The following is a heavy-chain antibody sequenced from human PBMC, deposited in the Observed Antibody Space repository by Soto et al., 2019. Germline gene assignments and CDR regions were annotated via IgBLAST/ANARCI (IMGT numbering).Heavy chain of an antibody. CDR3: AKDKGVFNWATSYFDY. CDR2: TSYDGNNE. CDR1: GFTFSNYA. V-gene: IGHV3-30*18. J-gene: IGHJ4*02. D-gene: IGHD1-1*01. Sequence: LRLYCAASGFTFSNYAMHWVRQAPGKGLEWVALTSYDGNNEYYTDSVKGRFTISRDNSKNTLFLQMNSPRPEDTAVYYCAKDKGVFNWATSYFDYWGQGALVTVSS.